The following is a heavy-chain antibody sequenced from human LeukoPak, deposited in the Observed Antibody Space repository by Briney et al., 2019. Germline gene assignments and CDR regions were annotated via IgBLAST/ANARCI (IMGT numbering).Heavy chain of an antibody. CDR1: GYTFTSYY. D-gene: IGHD1-26*01. J-gene: IGHJ4*02. CDR2: INPSGGST. CDR3: ATVRGSHLGY. Sequence: GASVKVSCKASGYTFTSYYMHWVRQAPGQGFEWMGTINPSGGSTTYSQKFQGRVTVTRDTSASTVYMELSSLRSEDTAVYYCATVRGSHLGYWGQGTLVTVSS. V-gene: IGHV1-46*01.